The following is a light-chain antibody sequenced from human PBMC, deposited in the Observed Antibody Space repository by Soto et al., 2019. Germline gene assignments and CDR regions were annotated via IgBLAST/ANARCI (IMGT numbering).Light chain of an antibody. V-gene: IGKV3-11*01. CDR3: QQGANWPVT. CDR2: DAS. J-gene: IGKJ1*01. CDR1: QSVGTY. Sequence: EIVLTQSPGTLSFSPGEIATLSYRASQSVGTYFAWYQQKPGQAPRLLIYDASKRAAGLPARISGSGSGTDFTLTISSFKTDDFAIYYCQQGANWPVTFGPGTRVDI.